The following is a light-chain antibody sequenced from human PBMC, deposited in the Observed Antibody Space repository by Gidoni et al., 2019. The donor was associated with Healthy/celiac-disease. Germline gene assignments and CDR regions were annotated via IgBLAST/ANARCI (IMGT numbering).Light chain of an antibody. CDR2: AAS. V-gene: IGKV1-8*01. CDR3: QQYYSYPLT. J-gene: IGKJ4*01. Sequence: AIRMTQSPSSFSASTGDRVTTTCRASQGISSYLAWYQQKPGKAPKLLIYAASTLQSGVPSRFSGSGSGTDFTLTISCLQSEDFATYDCQQYYSYPLTFGGXTKVEIK. CDR1: QGISSY.